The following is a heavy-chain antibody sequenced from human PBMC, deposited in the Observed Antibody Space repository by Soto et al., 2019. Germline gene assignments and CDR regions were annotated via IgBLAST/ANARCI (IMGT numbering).Heavy chain of an antibody. CDR1: GYSFTSYW. D-gene: IGHD4-17*01. Sequence: GESLKISCKGSGYSFTSYWINWVRQMPGKGLEWMGRIDPSDSYTKYSPSFQGHVTISRDNAKNSVYLQMNSLRAEDTAVYHCARAAAFNYGGNSGFDCWGQGTLVTVSS. J-gene: IGHJ4*02. CDR2: IDPSDSYT. V-gene: IGHV5-10-1*01. CDR3: ARAAAFNYGGNSGFDC.